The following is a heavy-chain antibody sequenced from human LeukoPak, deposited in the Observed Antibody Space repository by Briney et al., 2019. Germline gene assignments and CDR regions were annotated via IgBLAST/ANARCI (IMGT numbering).Heavy chain of an antibody. V-gene: IGHV3-30*04. D-gene: IGHD3-9*01. J-gene: IGHJ3*02. CDR1: GFTFSSYA. CDR3: ARVVTGYSRWDAFDI. Sequence: GGSLRLSCAASGFTFSSYAMHWVRQAPGKGLEWVAVISYDGSNKYYADSVKGRFTISRDNSKNTLYLQMNSLRAEDTAVYYCARVVTGYSRWDAFDIWGQGTMVTVSS. CDR2: ISYDGSNK.